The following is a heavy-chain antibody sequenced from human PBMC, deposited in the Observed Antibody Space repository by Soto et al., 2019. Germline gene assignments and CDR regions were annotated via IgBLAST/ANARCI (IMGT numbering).Heavy chain of an antibody. D-gene: IGHD3-9*01. CDR2: ISYDGSNN. Sequence: QVQLVESGGGVVQPGRSLRLSCAASGFTFSNYAMHWVRQAPGKGLERVAVISYDGSNNYYADSVKCRFTISRDNSKNTLYLQLNSLRAEDTAVYYCARGYYDILTGPPRWYFDLWGRGTMVTVSS. V-gene: IGHV3-30-3*01. J-gene: IGHJ2*01. CDR1: GFTFSNYA. CDR3: ARGYYDILTGPPRWYFDL.